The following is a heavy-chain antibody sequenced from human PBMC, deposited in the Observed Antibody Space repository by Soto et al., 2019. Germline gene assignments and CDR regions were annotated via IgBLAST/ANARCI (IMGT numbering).Heavy chain of an antibody. J-gene: IGHJ6*02. V-gene: IGHV3-30-3*01. CDR3: ARGSHSSTLFDYYYGMDV. CDR2: ISYDGSNK. D-gene: IGHD2-15*01. CDR1: GFSCSSYS. Sequence: PGVSLTLSCAACGFSCSSYSLHWVSQAPGKGLEWVTVISYDGSNKYYADSVKGRFTISRDNSKNTLYLQMNSLRAEDTAVYYCARGSHSSTLFDYYYGMDVWCQGTTVTVSS.